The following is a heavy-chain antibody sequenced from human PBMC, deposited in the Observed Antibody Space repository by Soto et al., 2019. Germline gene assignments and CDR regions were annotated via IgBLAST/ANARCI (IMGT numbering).Heavy chain of an antibody. D-gene: IGHD6-13*01. Sequence: GESLKISCKGSGYSFTSYWIGWVRQMPGKGLEWMGIIYPGDSDTRYSPSFQGQVTISADKSISTAYLQLSSLKDSDTAMYYCARKTAALPASLPKYGMDFWGQAITVTGSS. CDR3: ARKTAALPASLPKYGMDF. J-gene: IGHJ6*02. CDR2: IYPGDSDT. V-gene: IGHV5-51*01. CDR1: GYSFTSYW.